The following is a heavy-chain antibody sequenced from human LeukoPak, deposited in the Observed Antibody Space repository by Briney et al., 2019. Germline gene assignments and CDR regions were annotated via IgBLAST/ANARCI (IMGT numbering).Heavy chain of an antibody. V-gene: IGHV3-53*01. D-gene: IGHD7-27*01. Sequence: GGSLRLSCAGSGFSFSTYAMTWVRKAPGMGLEWVSVIYSGGSTYYADSVKGRFTISRDNSKNTLYLQMNSLRAEDTAVYYCARDSSLGAFDIWGQGTMVTVSS. CDR1: GFSFSTYA. CDR2: IYSGGST. CDR3: ARDSSLGAFDI. J-gene: IGHJ3*02.